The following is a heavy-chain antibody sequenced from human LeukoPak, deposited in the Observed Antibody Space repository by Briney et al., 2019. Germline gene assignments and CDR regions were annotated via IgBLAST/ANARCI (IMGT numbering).Heavy chain of an antibody. V-gene: IGHV1-8*02. D-gene: IGHD6-13*01. CDR3: ASFTSSRPDWFDP. J-gene: IGHJ5*02. CDR2: MNPNSGNT. CDR1: GYTFTSYG. Sequence: GASVKVSCEASGYTFTSYGISWVRQATGQGLEWMGWMNPNSGNTGYAQKFQGRVTMTRNTSISTAYMELSSLRSEDTAVYYCASFTSSRPDWFDPWGQGTLVTVSS.